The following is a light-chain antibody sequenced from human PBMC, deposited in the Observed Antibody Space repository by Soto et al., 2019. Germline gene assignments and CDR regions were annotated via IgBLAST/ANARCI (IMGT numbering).Light chain of an antibody. CDR1: QSVRSNY. Sequence: EIVLTQSPGTLPLSPGERATLSCRASQSVRSNYLAWYQQKPGQAPRLLIYVTSSRATGIPDRFSGSGSGTDFTLTISRLEPEDSAFYYCQQYGSSKTFGQGTKVEIK. V-gene: IGKV3-20*01. CDR3: QQYGSSKT. CDR2: VTS. J-gene: IGKJ1*01.